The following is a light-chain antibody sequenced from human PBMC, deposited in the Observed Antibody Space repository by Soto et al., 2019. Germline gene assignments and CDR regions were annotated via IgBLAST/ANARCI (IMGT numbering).Light chain of an antibody. CDR2: NSN. J-gene: IGLJ1*01. Sequence: QSVLSQPPSASVTPGQTVIISCPGSRSDIGSNFVNWYQHLPGTAPKLLIYNSNQRPSGVPDRFSGSKSGTSASLAISGLQSEDEADYYCAAWDDSLTGPVFGTGTKVTVL. CDR3: AAWDDSLTGPV. CDR1: RSDIGSNF. V-gene: IGLV1-44*01.